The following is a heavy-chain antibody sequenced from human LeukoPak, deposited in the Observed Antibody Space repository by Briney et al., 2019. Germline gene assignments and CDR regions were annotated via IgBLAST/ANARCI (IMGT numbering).Heavy chain of an antibody. CDR2: INPNSGGT. Sequence: ASVKVSCKASGYTFTGYYMHWVRQAPGQGLEWMGWINPNSGGTNYAQKFQGWVTMTRDTSISTAYMELSRLRSDDTAVYYCARGGPIVVVPAADAFDIWGQGTMVTVSS. CDR1: GYTFTGYY. J-gene: IGHJ3*02. CDR3: ARGGPIVVVPAADAFDI. D-gene: IGHD2-2*01. V-gene: IGHV1-2*04.